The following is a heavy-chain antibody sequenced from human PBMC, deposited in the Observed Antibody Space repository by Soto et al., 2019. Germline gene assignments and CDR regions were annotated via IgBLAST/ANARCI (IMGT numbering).Heavy chain of an antibody. CDR1: GFTFNSYS. Sequence: PGGSLRLSCAASGFTFNSYSMNWVRQAPGKGLEWVSSISGSSTYIYYADSVKGRFTISRDNAKNSLYLQMNSLRAEDTGVYYCARDYDSSGYYRYYYYYGMDVWGQGTTVTVSS. CDR3: ARDYDSSGYYRYYYYYGMDV. J-gene: IGHJ6*02. CDR2: ISGSSTYI. V-gene: IGHV3-21*01. D-gene: IGHD3-22*01.